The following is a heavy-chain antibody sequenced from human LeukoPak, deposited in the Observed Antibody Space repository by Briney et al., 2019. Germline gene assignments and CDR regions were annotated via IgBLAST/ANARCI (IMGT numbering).Heavy chain of an antibody. CDR1: GYTFTSYD. J-gene: IGHJ4*02. V-gene: IGHV1-8*01. D-gene: IGHD5-18*01. Sequence: GASVKVSCKASGYTFTSYDINWVRQATGQGLEWMGWMNPNSGNTGYAQKFQGRVTMTRNTSIRTAYMELSSLTSEDTAVYYCARQRGYNYGYDDYWGQGTLVTVSP. CDR3: ARQRGYNYGYDDY. CDR2: MNPNSGNT.